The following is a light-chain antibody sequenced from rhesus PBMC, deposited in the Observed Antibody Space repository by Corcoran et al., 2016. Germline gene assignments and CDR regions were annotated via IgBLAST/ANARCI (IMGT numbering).Light chain of an antibody. CDR2: YAS. CDR1: QGISSY. CDR3: QQYNSDPWT. J-gene: IGKJ1*01. V-gene: IGKV1-37*01. Sequence: DIQMTQSPSFLSASVGDRVTITCRASQGISSYLAWYQQKPGKAPKPLIYYASNLESGVPSRVSGNGSGTECTLTISSLQPEDFATYYGQQYNSDPWTFGQGTKVEIK.